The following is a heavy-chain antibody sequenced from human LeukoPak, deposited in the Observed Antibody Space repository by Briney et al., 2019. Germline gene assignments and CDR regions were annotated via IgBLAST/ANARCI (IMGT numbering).Heavy chain of an antibody. CDR1: GFTFSSSW. Sequence: PGGSLRLSCAASGFTFSSSWMDWVRQAPGKGLEWVANIKEDGSLTFYVDSMKGRFTISRDDAKNSLYLQMNSLRVDDTAVYYCARDRGYKAFDIWGQGTMVTVSS. CDR2: IKEDGSLT. V-gene: IGHV3-7*03. CDR3: ARDRGYKAFDI. D-gene: IGHD5-18*01. J-gene: IGHJ3*02.